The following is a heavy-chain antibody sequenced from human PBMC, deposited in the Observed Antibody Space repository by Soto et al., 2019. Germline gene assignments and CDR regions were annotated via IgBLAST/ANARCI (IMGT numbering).Heavy chain of an antibody. CDR2: IRGYNGDT. Sequence: ASVKVSCKTSGYTFINFGITWVRQAPGQGLEWVGKIRGYNGDTNYAPKLQGRVTMTTDTSTSTAYLELRTLRSDDTAVYYCARGRHRNHDYWGKGPLVTVSS. CDR3: ARGRHRNHDY. D-gene: IGHD4-4*01. CDR1: GYTFINFG. J-gene: IGHJ4*02. V-gene: IGHV1-18*04.